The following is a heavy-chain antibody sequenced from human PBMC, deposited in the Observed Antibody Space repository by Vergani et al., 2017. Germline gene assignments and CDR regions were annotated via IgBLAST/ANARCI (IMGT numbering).Heavy chain of an antibody. V-gene: IGHV1-46*03. J-gene: IGHJ4*02. D-gene: IGHD3-10*01. CDR2: ITPSGGST. CDR1: GYTFTSYY. Sequence: QVQLVQSGAEVKKPGASVKVSCKASGYTFTSYYMHWVRPPPGQGLEWMGIITPSGGSTSYAQKFQGRVTMTRDTSTSTVYMELSSLRSEDTAVYYCARDPMVRGVINAGYFDYWGQGTLVTVSS. CDR3: ARDPMVRGVINAGYFDY.